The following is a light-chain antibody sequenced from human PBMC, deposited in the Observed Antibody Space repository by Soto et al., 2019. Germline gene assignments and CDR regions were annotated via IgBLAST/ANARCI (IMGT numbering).Light chain of an antibody. CDR3: QHYNSYSEA. Sequence: DILMTQSPSTLSGSVGDRVTITCRASQTISSWLAWYQQKPGTAPKLLIYKASTLKSRVPSRFSGSGSGTEFTLTISSLQPDDFATYYCQHYNSYSEAFGQGTKVELK. CDR2: KAS. V-gene: IGKV1-5*03. J-gene: IGKJ1*01. CDR1: QTISSW.